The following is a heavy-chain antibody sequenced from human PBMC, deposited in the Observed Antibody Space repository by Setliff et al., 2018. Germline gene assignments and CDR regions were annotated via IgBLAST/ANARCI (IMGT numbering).Heavy chain of an antibody. CDR2: IIPIFGTA. D-gene: IGHD3-9*01. J-gene: IGHJ6*02. Sequence: SVKVSCKASGGTFSSNAISWVRQAPGQGLEWMGGIIPIFGTANYAQKFQGRVTLTTDDSTSTAYMEPSSLRSEDTAVYYCARDWALIRYFDLTLDVWGQGTTVTVSS. CDR1: GGTFSSNA. CDR3: ARDWALIRYFDLTLDV. V-gene: IGHV1-69*05.